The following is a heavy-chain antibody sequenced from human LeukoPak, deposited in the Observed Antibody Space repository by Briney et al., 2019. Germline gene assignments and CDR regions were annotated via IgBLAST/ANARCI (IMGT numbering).Heavy chain of an antibody. J-gene: IGHJ4*02. Sequence: GGSLRLSCAASGFTFGSCGIYWVRQAPGKGLEWVAGIRYDGSDRSYADPVKGRFTISRDNSKNTVDLQMNSLRAEDTAVYYCARDNWGDGGYYRTLDYWGQGTLVTVSS. D-gene: IGHD3-22*01. V-gene: IGHV3-33*01. CDR2: IRYDGSDR. CDR1: GFTFGSCG. CDR3: ARDNWGDGGYYRTLDY.